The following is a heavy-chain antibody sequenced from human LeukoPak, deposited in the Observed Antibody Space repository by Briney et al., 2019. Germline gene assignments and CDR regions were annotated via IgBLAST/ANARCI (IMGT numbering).Heavy chain of an antibody. CDR1: GYTFTGYY. D-gene: IGHD3-10*01. J-gene: IGHJ5*02. CDR2: INPNSGGT. V-gene: IGHV1-2*02. Sequence: GASVKVSCKASGYTFTGYYMHWVRQAPGQGLEWMGWINPNSGGTKYAQKFQGRVTMTRDTSISTAYMELSRLTSDDTAVYYCARDSGTTGEVKFDPWGQGTLVTVSS. CDR3: ARDSGTTGEVKFDP.